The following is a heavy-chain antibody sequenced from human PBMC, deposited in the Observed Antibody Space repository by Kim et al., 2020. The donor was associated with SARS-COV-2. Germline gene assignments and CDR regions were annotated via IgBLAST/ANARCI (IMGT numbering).Heavy chain of an antibody. V-gene: IGHV1-3*01. CDR2: GNT. Sequence: GNTKNSQKFQGRVTITRDTSASTAYMGLSSLRSEDTAVYYCARATGYGMDVWGQGTTVTVSS. J-gene: IGHJ6*02. D-gene: IGHD4-17*01. CDR3: ARATGYGMDV.